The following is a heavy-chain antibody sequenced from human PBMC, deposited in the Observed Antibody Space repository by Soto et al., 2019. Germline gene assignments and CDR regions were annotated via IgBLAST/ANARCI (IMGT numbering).Heavy chain of an antibody. CDR3: ARAQPTYSSSYFDY. J-gene: IGHJ4*02. CDR1: GFTFSSYA. CDR2: ISGRGDDT. D-gene: IGHD3-22*01. V-gene: IGHV3-23*01. Sequence: PGGSLRLSCAASGFTFSSYAMSWVRQAPGKGLEWVSTISGRGDDTYYTGSVKGRFTISRDNSKNTLYVHMNSLRAEDTAVYYCARAQPTYSSSYFDYWGQGTLVTVSS.